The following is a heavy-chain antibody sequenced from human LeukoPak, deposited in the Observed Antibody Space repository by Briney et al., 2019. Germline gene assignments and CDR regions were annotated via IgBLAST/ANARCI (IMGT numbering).Heavy chain of an antibody. CDR3: ARVSGIAVAGADGNWFDP. Sequence: GASVKVSCKASGYTFTSYGISWVRQAPEQGLEWMGWISAYNGNTNYAQKLQGRVTMTTDTSTSTAYMELRSLRSDDTAVYYCARVSGIAVAGADGNWFDPWGQGTLVTVSS. CDR1: GYTFTSYG. V-gene: IGHV1-18*01. J-gene: IGHJ5*02. D-gene: IGHD6-19*01. CDR2: ISAYNGNT.